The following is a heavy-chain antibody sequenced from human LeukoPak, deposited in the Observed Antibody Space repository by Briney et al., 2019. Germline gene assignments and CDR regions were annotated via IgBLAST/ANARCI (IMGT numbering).Heavy chain of an antibody. Sequence: SETLSLTCTVSGGSISSGDYYWSWIRQPPGKCLEWIGYIYYSGNSYYIPSLKSRVTMSVDTSKNQFSLRLSSVTAADTAVYYCARQIYGDLYYFDYWGQGTLVTVSS. D-gene: IGHD4-17*01. V-gene: IGHV4-30-4*01. J-gene: IGHJ4*02. CDR3: ARQIYGDLYYFDY. CDR1: GGSISSGDYY. CDR2: IYYSGNS.